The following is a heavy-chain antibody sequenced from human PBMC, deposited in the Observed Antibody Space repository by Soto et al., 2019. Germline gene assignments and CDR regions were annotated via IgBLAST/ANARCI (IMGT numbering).Heavy chain of an antibody. D-gene: IGHD3-16*02. CDR2: INHSGST. V-gene: IGHV4-34*01. Sequence: SETLSLTCAVYGGSFSGYYWSWIRQPPGKGLEWIGEINHSGSTNYNPSLKSRVTISVDTSKNQFSLRLSSVTAADTAVYYCARGYGYIWGSYRYYYYYMDVWGKGTTVTVSS. J-gene: IGHJ6*03. CDR1: GGSFSGYY. CDR3: ARGYGYIWGSYRYYYYYMDV.